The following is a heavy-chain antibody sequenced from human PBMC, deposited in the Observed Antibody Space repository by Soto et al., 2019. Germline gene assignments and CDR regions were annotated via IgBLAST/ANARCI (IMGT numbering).Heavy chain of an antibody. CDR1: GGSISSYY. CDR2: IYYSGST. J-gene: IGHJ6*03. D-gene: IGHD3-3*01. CDR3: ARGQNESLEWLFTPYYMDV. V-gene: IGHV4-59*01. Sequence: PSETLSLTCTVSGGSISSYYWSWIRQPPGKGLEWIGYIYYSGSTNYNPSLKSRVTISVDTSKNQFSLKLSSVTAADTAVYYCARGQNESLEWLFTPYYMDVWGKGTTVTVSS.